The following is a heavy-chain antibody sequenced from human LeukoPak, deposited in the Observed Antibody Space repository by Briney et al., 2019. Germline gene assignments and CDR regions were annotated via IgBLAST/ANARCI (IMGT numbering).Heavy chain of an antibody. CDR2: IYYSGST. Sequence: PSETLSLTCTVSGGSISSSSYYWGWIRQPPGKGLEWIGSIYYSGSTYYNPSLKSRVTISVDTSKNQFSLKLSSVTAADTAVYYCATPTASYDILTGYYIGYFDYWGQGTPVTVSS. CDR3: ATPTASYDILTGYYIGYFDY. D-gene: IGHD3-9*01. J-gene: IGHJ4*02. V-gene: IGHV4-39*01. CDR1: GGSISSSSYY.